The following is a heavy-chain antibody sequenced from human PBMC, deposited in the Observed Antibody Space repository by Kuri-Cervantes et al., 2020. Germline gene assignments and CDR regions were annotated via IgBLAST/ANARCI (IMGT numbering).Heavy chain of an antibody. Sequence: GGSLRLSCAASGFTFSSYGMHWVRQAPGKGLEWVAVISYDGSNKYYADSVKGRFTISRDNSKNTLYLQMNSLRAEDTAVYYCARAPGNRCSGGSCYCHYWAQGTLVTVSS. D-gene: IGHD2-15*01. V-gene: IGHV3-30*03. J-gene: IGHJ4*02. CDR2: ISYDGSNK. CDR1: GFTFSSYG. CDR3: ARAPGNRCSGGSCYCHY.